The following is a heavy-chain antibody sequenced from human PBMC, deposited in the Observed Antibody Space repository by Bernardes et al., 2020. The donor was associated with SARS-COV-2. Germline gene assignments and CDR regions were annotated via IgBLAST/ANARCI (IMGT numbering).Heavy chain of an antibody. D-gene: IGHD3-16*01. CDR1: GFTFSNYD. CDR2: IGVPGDT. Sequence: GGSLRLSRAASGFTFSNYDMHWVRQAAGKGLEWVSTIGVPGDTYYPHSVKGRFTISRDNAKNSLYLQMSSLRAEDTAVYYCAGVSTGNYYYGMDVWGQGTTVTVSS. CDR3: AGVSTGNYYYGMDV. V-gene: IGHV3-13*01. J-gene: IGHJ6*02.